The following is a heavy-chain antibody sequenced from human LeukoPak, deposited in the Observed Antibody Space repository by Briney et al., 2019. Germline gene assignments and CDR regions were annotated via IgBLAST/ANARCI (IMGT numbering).Heavy chain of an antibody. V-gene: IGHV4-34*01. CDR2: INHRGST. Sequence: SETLSLTCGVYGGSFSGYYWSWIRQPPGKGLEWIGGINHRGSTNYNPSLKSRVTISVDTAKNQFSLRVTSVTAADTAVYYCARHGRGSGTYYKDRDNAWFDPWGQGTLVTVSS. D-gene: IGHD3-10*01. CDR1: GGSFSGYY. J-gene: IGHJ5*02. CDR3: ARHGRGSGTYYKDRDNAWFDP.